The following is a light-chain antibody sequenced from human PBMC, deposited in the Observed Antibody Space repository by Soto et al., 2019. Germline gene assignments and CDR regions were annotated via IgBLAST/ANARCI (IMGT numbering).Light chain of an antibody. V-gene: IGKV1-39*01. CDR1: QSISSW. CDR3: QQSYSTPQVT. CDR2: AAS. J-gene: IGKJ5*01. Sequence: DIQMTQSPSTLSASVGDRVTITCRASQSISSWLAWYQQKPGKAPKLLIYAASSLQSGVPSRSSGSGSGTDFTLTISSLQPEDFATYYCQQSYSTPQVTFGQGTRLEIK.